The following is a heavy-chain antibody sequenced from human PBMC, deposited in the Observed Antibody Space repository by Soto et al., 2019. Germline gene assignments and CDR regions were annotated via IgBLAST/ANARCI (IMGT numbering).Heavy chain of an antibody. V-gene: IGHV3-30*18. CDR2: ISYDGSNK. CDR1: GFTFSNYG. CDR3: GKWGGQCDGTSGYVRGSWVVSFDD. J-gene: IGHJ4*02. Sequence: QVQLVESGGGVVQPGRSLRLSCAASGFTFSNYGMHWVRQAPGKGLEWVALISYDGSNKYYADSVKGLFTISRDNSKNTLCLKTNSLRAEDTAVHYCGKWGGQCDGTSGYVRGSWVVSFDDWGQGTLVTVSS. D-gene: IGHD3-16*01.